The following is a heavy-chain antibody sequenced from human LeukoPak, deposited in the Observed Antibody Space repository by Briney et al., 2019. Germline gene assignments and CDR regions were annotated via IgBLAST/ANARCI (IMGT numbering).Heavy chain of an antibody. V-gene: IGHV3-30*18. D-gene: IGHD3-10*01. J-gene: IGHJ6*04. CDR1: GFTFSSYG. CDR2: ISYDGSNK. Sequence: GESLKISCAASGFTFSSYGMHWVRQAPGKGLGWVAVISYDGSNKYYADSVKGRFTISRDNSKNTLYLQMNSLRAEDTAVHYCAKNLWFGELYNGMDVWGKGTTVTVSS. CDR3: AKNLWFGELYNGMDV.